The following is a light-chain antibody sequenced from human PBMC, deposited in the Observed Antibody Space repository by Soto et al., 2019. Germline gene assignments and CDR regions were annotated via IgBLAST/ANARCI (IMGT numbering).Light chain of an antibody. V-gene: IGKV3-15*01. CDR1: QGVSSH. Sequence: IVMTQSPPTRSVSPGEGSTGSSRARQGVSSHLPWYHHTPGQAPRLLFYDASTRATGIPARFSGSGSGTEFTLTISSLQSEDFAVYYCQPYHGWPITFGQGTRLEIK. CDR3: QPYHGWPIT. CDR2: DAS. J-gene: IGKJ5*01.